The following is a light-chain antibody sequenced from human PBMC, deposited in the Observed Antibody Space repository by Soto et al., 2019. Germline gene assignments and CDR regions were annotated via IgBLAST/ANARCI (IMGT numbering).Light chain of an antibody. J-gene: IGKJ5*01. CDR3: QQYGSSLIT. CDR2: GAS. CDR1: QSVGSD. Sequence: EIVMTQSPATLSVSPGERATLSCRASQSVGSDLAWYQQKPGQAPRLLIYGASSRATGIPDRFSGSGSGTDFTLTISRLEPEDFAVYYCQQYGSSLITFGQGTRLEIK. V-gene: IGKV3-20*01.